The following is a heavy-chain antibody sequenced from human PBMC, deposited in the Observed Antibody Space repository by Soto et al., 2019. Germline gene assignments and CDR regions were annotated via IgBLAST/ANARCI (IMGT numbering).Heavy chain of an antibody. Sequence: SETLSLTCTVSGGSISGSSYFWGWIRQPPGKGLEWIGAIYYSGITYYTPSLKSRVTISVDTSKNQFSLNLNSVIAADTPIYYCAGPVDSRGYWYYLGYCRKRPMFTASS. D-gene: IGHD3-22*01. CDR1: GGSISGSSYF. CDR2: IYYSGIT. V-gene: IGHV4-39*01. CDR3: AGPVDSRGYWYYLGY. J-gene: IGHJ4*02.